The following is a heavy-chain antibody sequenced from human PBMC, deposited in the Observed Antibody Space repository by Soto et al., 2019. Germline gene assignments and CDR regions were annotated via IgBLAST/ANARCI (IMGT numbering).Heavy chain of an antibody. Sequence: SETLSLTCTVSGGSISSSSYYWGWIRQPPGKGLDWIGSIYYSGSTYYNPSLKSRVTISVDTSKNQFSLKLSSVTAADTAVYYCARPAGANVDTAMVSSYGMEVWGQGTTVTVSS. CDR3: ARPAGANVDTAMVSSYGMEV. CDR2: IYYSGST. V-gene: IGHV4-39*01. J-gene: IGHJ6*02. D-gene: IGHD5-18*01. CDR1: GGSISSSSYY.